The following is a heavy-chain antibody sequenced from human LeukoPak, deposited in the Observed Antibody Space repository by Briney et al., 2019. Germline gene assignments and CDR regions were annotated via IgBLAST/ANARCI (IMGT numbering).Heavy chain of an antibody. CDR2: IYYSGST. J-gene: IGHJ5*02. V-gene: IGHV4-31*03. CDR3: ARDLGYCSGGRYYWFDP. D-gene: IGHD2-15*01. CDR1: GGSINSADYY. Sequence: SETLSLTCTVSGGSINSADYYWSWIRQHPGKGLEWIGYIYYSGSTYYNSSLKSRLSMSVDTSKNQFSLKLTSVTAADTAVYYCARDLGYCSGGRYYWFDPWGQGTLVTVSS.